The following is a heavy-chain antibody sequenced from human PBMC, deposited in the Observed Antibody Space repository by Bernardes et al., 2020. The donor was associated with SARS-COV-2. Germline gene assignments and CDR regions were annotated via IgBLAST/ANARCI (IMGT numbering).Heavy chain of an antibody. CDR3: ARQYATERTTLFGVVTLALDAFNI. Sequence: SETLSLTCTVSGGSLRSRSYYWGLIRQPPGKGLEWIGSIYYSGSTFYNPSLTSRVTISVDTSKNQFSLKLSSVTDADTAVYYCARQYATERTTLFGVVTLALDAFNIWGQGTMVTVSS. V-gene: IGHV4-39*01. CDR2: IYYSGST. D-gene: IGHD3-3*01. J-gene: IGHJ3*02. CDR1: GGSLRSRSYY.